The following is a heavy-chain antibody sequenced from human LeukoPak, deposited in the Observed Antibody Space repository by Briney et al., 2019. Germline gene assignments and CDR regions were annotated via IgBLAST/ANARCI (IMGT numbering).Heavy chain of an antibody. CDR2: IIPIFGTA. J-gene: IGHJ5*02. CDR1: GGTFSNYA. CDR3: ARDGATGTTYDYWFDP. V-gene: IGHV1-69*13. D-gene: IGHD1-1*01. Sequence: SVKVSCKASGGTFSNYAISWVRQAPGQGLEWMGGIIPIFGTANYAQKFQGRVTITADESTSTAYMELSSLRSEDTAVYYCARDGATGTTYDYWFDPWGQGTLVTVSS.